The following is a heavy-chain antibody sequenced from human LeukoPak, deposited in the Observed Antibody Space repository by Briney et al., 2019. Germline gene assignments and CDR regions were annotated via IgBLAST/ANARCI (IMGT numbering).Heavy chain of an antibody. D-gene: IGHD2-15*01. CDR1: GGSISSYY. V-gene: IGHV4-59*01. CDR3: ARGGYCSGGSCYAHFDY. Sequence: PSETLSLTCTVSGGSISSYYWSWIRQPPGKGLEWIGYIYYSGSTNYNPSLKSRVTISVDTSKNQFSLKLSSVTAADTAVYYCARGGYCSGGSCYAHFDYWGQGTLVTVSS. J-gene: IGHJ4*02. CDR2: IYYSGST.